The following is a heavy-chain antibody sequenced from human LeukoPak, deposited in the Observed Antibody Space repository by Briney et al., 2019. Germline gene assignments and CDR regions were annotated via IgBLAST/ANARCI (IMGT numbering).Heavy chain of an antibody. Sequence: GGSLRLSGAASGFTVSSNCMSWVRQAPGKGLEWVSVIYSGGSTYYEDSVKGRFTISRDNSKNTLYLQMNSLRAEDTAVYYCARWARRSEVVASSFDYWGQGTLVTVSS. CDR1: GFTVSSNC. CDR3: ARWARRSEVVASSFDY. V-gene: IGHV3-53*01. J-gene: IGHJ4*02. CDR2: IYSGGST. D-gene: IGHD2-15*01.